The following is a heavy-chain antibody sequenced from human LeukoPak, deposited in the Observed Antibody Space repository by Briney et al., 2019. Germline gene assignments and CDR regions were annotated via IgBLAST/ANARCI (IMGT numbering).Heavy chain of an antibody. D-gene: IGHD2/OR15-2a*01. CDR1: GYSFTSYW. CDR2: IYPGDSDT. J-gene: IGHJ5*02. CDR3: ARHDFKKKNWFDP. V-gene: IGHV5-51*01. Sequence: GESLKIPCKGSGYSFTSYWIGWVRQMPGKGLEWMGIIYPGDSDTRYSPSFQGQVTISADKSISTAYLQWSSRKASDTAMYYCARHDFKKKNWFDPWGQGTLVTVSS.